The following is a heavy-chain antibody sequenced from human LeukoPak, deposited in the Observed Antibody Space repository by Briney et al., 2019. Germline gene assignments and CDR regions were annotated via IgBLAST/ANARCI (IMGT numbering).Heavy chain of an antibody. Sequence: GGSLRLSCAASGFTFSSYWMSWVRQAPGKGLEWVANIKQDGSEKYYVDSVKGRFTISRDNAKNSLYLQMNSLRAEDTAVYYCARDFFPMGDPQFARDYGMDVWGQGTTVTVSS. V-gene: IGHV3-7*01. J-gene: IGHJ6*02. CDR2: IKQDGSEK. CDR3: ARDFFPMGDPQFARDYGMDV. D-gene: IGHD3-10*01. CDR1: GFTFSSYW.